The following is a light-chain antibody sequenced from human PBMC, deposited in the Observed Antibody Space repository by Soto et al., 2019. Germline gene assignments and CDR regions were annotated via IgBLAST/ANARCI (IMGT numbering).Light chain of an antibody. CDR1: SSDVGGYNY. J-gene: IGLJ2*01. Sequence: QSVLTQPASVSGSPGQSITISCTGTSSDVGGYNYVSWYQQHPGKAPKLMIYDVSNRPSGVSNRFSGSKSGNTASLTISGLQAEDEADYYCSSYTSSISRLFGGGSKVTVL. CDR2: DVS. CDR3: SSYTSSISRL. V-gene: IGLV2-14*01.